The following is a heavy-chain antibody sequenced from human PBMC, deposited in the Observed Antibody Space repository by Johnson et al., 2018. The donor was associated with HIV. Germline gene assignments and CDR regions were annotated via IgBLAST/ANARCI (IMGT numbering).Heavy chain of an antibody. J-gene: IGHJ3*01. CDR1: GFIVGTKY. D-gene: IGHD3-22*01. CDR3: ARATYYYDTSGYLIRPRAFDL. Sequence: VQLVESGGGLVQSGGSLRLACVASGFIVGTKYMSWVRQVLGKGLEWVSGINWSGGGTTYADSVKGRFTVSSDNAKNSLYLQMNSLRAEDTALYYCARATYYYDTSGYLIRPRAFDLWGQGTVVTVSS. V-gene: IGHV3-20*04. CDR2: INWSGGGT.